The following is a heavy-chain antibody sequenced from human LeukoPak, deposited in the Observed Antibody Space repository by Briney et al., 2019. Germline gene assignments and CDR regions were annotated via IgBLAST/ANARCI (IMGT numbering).Heavy chain of an antibody. J-gene: IGHJ4*02. CDR2: INPGDSDT. CDR3: ARRGIAAAGTDWYFDY. V-gene: IGHV5-51*07. CDR1: GYSFASYW. D-gene: IGHD6-13*01. Sequence: GESLKISCKGSGYSFASYWIGWVHQMPGKGPEWMGIINPGDSDTRYSPSFQGQVTISADKSISTAYLQWSSLKASDTAMYYCARRGIAAAGTDWYFDYWGQGTLVTVSS.